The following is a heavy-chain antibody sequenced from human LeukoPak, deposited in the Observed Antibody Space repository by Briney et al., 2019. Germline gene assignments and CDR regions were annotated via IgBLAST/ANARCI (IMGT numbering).Heavy chain of an antibody. Sequence: GGPLRLSCAASGFTVSSNYMSWVRQAPGKGLEWVSVIYSGGSTYYADSVKGRFTISRDNSKNTLYLQMNSLRAEDTAVYYCARDAFFGELLYYYGMDVWGQGTTVTVSS. CDR3: ARDAFFGELLYYYGMDV. CDR2: IYSGGST. CDR1: GFTVSSNY. J-gene: IGHJ6*02. D-gene: IGHD3-10*01. V-gene: IGHV3-66*01.